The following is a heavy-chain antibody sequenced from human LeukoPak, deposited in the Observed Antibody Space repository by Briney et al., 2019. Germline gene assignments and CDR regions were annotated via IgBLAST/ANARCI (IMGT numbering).Heavy chain of an antibody. CDR3: ARPGLSRIAVAGSRDY. D-gene: IGHD6-19*01. V-gene: IGHV4-39*01. Sequence: SETLSLTCTVSGGSISSSSYYWGWIRQPPGKGLEWIGSIYYSGSTYYNPSLKSRVTISVDTSKNQFSLKLSSVTAADTAVYYCARPGLSRIAVAGSRDYWGQGTLGTVSS. CDR1: GGSISSSSYY. CDR2: IYYSGST. J-gene: IGHJ4*02.